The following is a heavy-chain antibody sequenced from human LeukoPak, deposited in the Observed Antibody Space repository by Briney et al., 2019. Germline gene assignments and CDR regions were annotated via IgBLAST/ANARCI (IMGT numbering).Heavy chain of an antibody. CDR3: AKEGTPQVSTWYDL. CDR2: ISYEGGTQ. CDR1: GVTLSPYG. V-gene: IGHV3-30*18. J-gene: IGHJ5*02. D-gene: IGHD3-10*01. Sequence: GGSLRLSCAASGVTLSPYGMHWVRQAPGKGLEWVAVISYEGGTQHYADSVKGRFIISRDNPRNTLYLQMNILRTEDTAVYYRAKEGTPQVSTWYDLWGQGTQVIVSS.